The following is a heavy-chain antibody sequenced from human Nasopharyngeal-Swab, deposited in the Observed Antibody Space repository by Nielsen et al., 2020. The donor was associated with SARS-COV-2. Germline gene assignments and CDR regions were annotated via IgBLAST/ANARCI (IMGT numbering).Heavy chain of an antibody. Sequence: WIRQPPGKGLEWIGDIYYSGSTNYNPSFKSRVIISVDTSKNQFSLKQSSVIAADTAVYYCARESPAGDAFDIWGQGTMVTVSS. V-gene: IGHV4-59*01. J-gene: IGHJ3*02. CDR3: ARESPAGDAFDI. D-gene: IGHD1-14*01. CDR2: IYYSGST.